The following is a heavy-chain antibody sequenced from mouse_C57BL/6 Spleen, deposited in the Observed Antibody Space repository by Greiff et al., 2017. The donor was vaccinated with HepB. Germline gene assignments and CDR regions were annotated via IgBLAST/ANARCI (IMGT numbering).Heavy chain of an antibody. CDR3: AMGYKDYYAMDY. J-gene: IGHJ4*01. V-gene: IGHV1-74*01. D-gene: IGHD3-1*01. CDR2: IHPSDSDT. Sequence: QVQLKQPGAELVKPGASVKVSCKASGYTFTSYWMHWVKQRPGQGLEWIGRIHPSDSDTNYTQKFKGKATLTVDKSSSTAYMQLSSLTSEDSAVYYCAMGYKDYYAMDYWGQGTSVTVSS. CDR1: GYTFTSYW.